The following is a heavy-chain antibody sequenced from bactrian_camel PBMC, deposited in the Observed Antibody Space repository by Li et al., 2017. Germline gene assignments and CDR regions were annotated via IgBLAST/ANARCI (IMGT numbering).Heavy chain of an antibody. J-gene: IGHJ4*01. D-gene: IGHD1*01. CDR1: GVIYSSNC. V-gene: IGHV3S1*01. Sequence: VQLVESGGGSVQAGGSLRLSCAGPGVIYSSNCMGWFRQAPGKEREWVSSVNAGGGRKYYTNSVKGRFTISRDNGKNTQFLQLNSLKTEDTAVYYCSARSCGAYGIVYWGQGTQVTVS. CDR3: SARSCGAYGIVY. CDR2: VNAGGGRK.